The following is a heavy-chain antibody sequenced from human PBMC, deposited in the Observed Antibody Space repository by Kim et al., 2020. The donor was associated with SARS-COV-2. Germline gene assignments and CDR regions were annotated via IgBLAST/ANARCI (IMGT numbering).Heavy chain of an antibody. Sequence: VGSLRLSCAASGFTFSSYAMHWVRQAPGKGLEWVAVISYDGSNKYYADSVKGRFTISRDNSKNTLYLQMNSLRAEDTAVYYCARDRGSGSWGPPSYYFDYWGHGTLVTVSS. CDR2: ISYDGSNK. J-gene: IGHJ4*01. V-gene: IGHV3-30*04. CDR3: ARDRGSGSWGPPSYYFDY. CDR1: GFTFSSYA. D-gene: IGHD3-10*01.